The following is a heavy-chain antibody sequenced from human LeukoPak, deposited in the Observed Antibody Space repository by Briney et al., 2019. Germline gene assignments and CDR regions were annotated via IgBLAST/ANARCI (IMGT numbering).Heavy chain of an antibody. CDR1: GFTFSSYS. CDR3: AVPQSELLN. J-gene: IGHJ4*02. CDR2: IGVSGVNT. D-gene: IGHD1-26*01. Sequence: GGSLRLSCAASGFTFSSYSMSWVAQAPGKGLEWVSAIGVSGVNTYYADPVKGRFTISRANSKTPLYLQMHSSRAEDTPVYYCAVPQSELLNWGQRTLVTVSP. V-gene: IGHV3-23*01.